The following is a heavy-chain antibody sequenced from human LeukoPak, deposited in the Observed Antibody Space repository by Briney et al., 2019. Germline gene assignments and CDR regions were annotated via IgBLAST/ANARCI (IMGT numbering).Heavy chain of an antibody. D-gene: IGHD1-26*01. J-gene: IGHJ4*02. CDR3: AKDGIMEATRTFSDY. V-gene: IGHV3-30*02. CDR1: GFTFSNYG. CDR2: IRYDGSDK. Sequence: PGGSLRLSCAASGFTFSNYGMHWVRQAPGKGLEWVAFIRYDGSDKCYADSVKGRLTVSRDNSKNTVYLQMNSLRAEDTAVFYCAKDGIMEATRTFSDYWGQGTLVTVSS.